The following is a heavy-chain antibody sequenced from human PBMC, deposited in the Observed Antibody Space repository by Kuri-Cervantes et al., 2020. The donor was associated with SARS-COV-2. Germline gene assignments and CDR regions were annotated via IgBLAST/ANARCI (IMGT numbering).Heavy chain of an antibody. D-gene: IGHD3-16*01. CDR2: IYYSGST. V-gene: IGHV4-39*01. CDR1: RGSISSSSYY. CDR3: ARLLPGPVDY. Sequence: GSLRLSCIVSRGSISSSSYYWGWIRQPPGKGLEWIGSIYYSGSTYYNPSLKSRVTISVDTSKNQFSLKLSSVTAADTAVYYCARLLPGPVDYWGQGTLVTVSS. J-gene: IGHJ4*02.